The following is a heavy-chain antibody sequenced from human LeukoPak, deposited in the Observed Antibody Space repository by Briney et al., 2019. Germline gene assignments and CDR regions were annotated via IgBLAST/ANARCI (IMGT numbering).Heavy chain of an antibody. V-gene: IGHV3-30*18. CDR3: AKDKTTIFGVVIPDAFDI. Sequence: GRSLRLSCAASGFTLSSYGMHWVRQAPGKGLEWVAVISYDGSNKYYADSVKGRFTISRDNSKNTLYLQMNSLRAEDTAVYYCAKDKTTIFGVVIPDAFDIWGQGTMVTVSS. CDR1: GFTLSSYG. D-gene: IGHD3-3*01. CDR2: ISYDGSNK. J-gene: IGHJ3*02.